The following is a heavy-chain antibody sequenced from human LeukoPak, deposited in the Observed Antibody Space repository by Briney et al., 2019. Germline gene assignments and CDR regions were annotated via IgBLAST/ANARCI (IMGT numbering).Heavy chain of an antibody. CDR1: GFTFSNYW. J-gene: IGHJ4*02. V-gene: IGHV3-74*01. Sequence: GGSLRLSCAASGFTFSNYWMHWVRQAPGKGLVWASRINSDGSSRSYADSVKGRFTISRDNAKNTLYLQMNSLRAEDTAVYYCARDSGYSGYDRFDYWGQGTLVTVSS. CDR3: ARDSGYSGYDRFDY. D-gene: IGHD5-12*01. CDR2: INSDGSSR.